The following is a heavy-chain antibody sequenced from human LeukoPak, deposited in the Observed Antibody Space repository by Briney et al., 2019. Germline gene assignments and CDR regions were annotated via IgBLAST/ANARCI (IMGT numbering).Heavy chain of an antibody. Sequence: GGSLRLSCAASGFTFSSYAMSWVRQAPGKGLEWVSAISGSGGSTYYADSVKGRFTISRDNSKNTLYLQMKSLRAEDTAVYYCASANDYDFWSGYYHPNWFDPWGQGTLVTVSS. CDR1: GFTFSSYA. D-gene: IGHD3-3*01. CDR3: ASANDYDFWSGYYHPNWFDP. J-gene: IGHJ5*02. CDR2: ISGSGGST. V-gene: IGHV3-23*01.